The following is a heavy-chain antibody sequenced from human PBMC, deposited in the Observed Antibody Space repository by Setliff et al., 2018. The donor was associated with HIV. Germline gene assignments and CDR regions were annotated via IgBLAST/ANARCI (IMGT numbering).Heavy chain of an antibody. J-gene: IGHJ3*02. V-gene: IGHV1-18*04. CDR3: ATPGVGAGAFDI. Sequence: ASVKVSCKASGYTFTGYYIHWVRQAPGQGLQWMGRISVYNGNTKYAENFQDRLTLTTDASTGTGFMELRGLRSDDTAVYYCATPGVGAGAFDIWGRGTMVTVSS. CDR2: ISVYNGNT. D-gene: IGHD3-10*01. CDR1: GYTFTGYY.